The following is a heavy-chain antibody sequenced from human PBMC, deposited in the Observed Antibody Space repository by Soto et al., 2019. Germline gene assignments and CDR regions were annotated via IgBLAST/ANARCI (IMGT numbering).Heavy chain of an antibody. V-gene: IGHV1-3*01. Sequence: GASVKVSCKASGYTFTSYAMHWVRQAPGQRLEWMGWINAGNGNTKYSQKFQGRVTITRDTSASTAYMELSSLRSEDTAVYYCARFRVRGGYAGSYYYYGMDVWGQGTTVTVSS. J-gene: IGHJ6*02. CDR1: GYTFTSYA. D-gene: IGHD5-12*01. CDR3: ARFRVRGGYAGSYYYYGMDV. CDR2: INAGNGNT.